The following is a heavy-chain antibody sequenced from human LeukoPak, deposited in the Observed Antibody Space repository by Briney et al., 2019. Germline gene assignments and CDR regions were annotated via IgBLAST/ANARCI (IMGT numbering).Heavy chain of an antibody. CDR2: IWYDGSNK. J-gene: IGHJ4*02. D-gene: IGHD1-26*01. V-gene: IGHV3-33*06. CDR3: AKDRVVGATTNTFDY. Sequence: PGGSLRLSCAASGFTFSSYGMHWVRQAPGEGLEWVAVIWYDGSNKYYADSVKGRFTISRDNSKNTLYLQMNSLRAEDTAVYYCAKDRVVGATTNTFDYWGQGTLVTVSS. CDR1: GFTFSSYG.